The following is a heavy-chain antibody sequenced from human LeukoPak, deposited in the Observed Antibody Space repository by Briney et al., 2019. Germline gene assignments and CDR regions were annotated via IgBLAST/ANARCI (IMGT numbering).Heavy chain of an antibody. V-gene: IGHV3-7*01. CDR2: IKQDGSEK. D-gene: IGHD2-15*01. J-gene: IGHJ4*02. CDR1: GFTFSSYW. Sequence: GGSLRLSCAASGFTFSSYWMGWVRQAPGKGLEWVANIKQDGSEKYYVDSVKGRFNISRDNAKNSLYLQMNSLRGEDTAVYYCAPEPSYCSGGSCSFFGFDYWGQGTLVTVSS. CDR3: APEPSYCSGGSCSFFGFDY.